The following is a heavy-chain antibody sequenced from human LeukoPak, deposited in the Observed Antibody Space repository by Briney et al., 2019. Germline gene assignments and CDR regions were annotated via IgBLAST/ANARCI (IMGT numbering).Heavy chain of an antibody. CDR2: ISSSSSSI. J-gene: IGHJ4*02. CDR3: AGSILTGYPNFDY. V-gene: IGHV3-48*04. CDR1: GFTFNISS. D-gene: IGHD3-9*01. Sequence: PGGSLRLSCVASGFTFNISSMSWVRQAPGMGLEWVSYISSSSSSIYDADSVRGRFTISRDNAKNSLYLQMNSLRAEDTAVYYCAGSILTGYPNFDYWGQGTLVTVSS.